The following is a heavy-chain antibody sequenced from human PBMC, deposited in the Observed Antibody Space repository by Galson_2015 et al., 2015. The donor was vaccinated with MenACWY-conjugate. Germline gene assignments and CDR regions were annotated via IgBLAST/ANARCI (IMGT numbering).Heavy chain of an antibody. CDR2: ISSSSSTI. V-gene: IGHV3-48*01. CDR1: GFTFSTYS. J-gene: IGHJ4*02. CDR3: VRLPAH. Sequence: SLRLSCAASGFTFSTYSMNWVRQAPGKGLEWVSYISSSSSTIYYADSVKGRFTVSRDNAKNSLYLQMNSLRAEDTAVYYCVRLPAHWGQGTLVTVSS.